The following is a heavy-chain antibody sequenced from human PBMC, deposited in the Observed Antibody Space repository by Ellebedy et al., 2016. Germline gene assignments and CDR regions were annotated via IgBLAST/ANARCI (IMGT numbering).Heavy chain of an antibody. D-gene: IGHD3-3*01. Sequence: GESLKISCAASGFSLSSYSMNWVRLAPGKGLEWISYVSSSSSSEYYADSVKGRFTISRDNAKNSLYLQMNSLRGEDTAVYYCARGTGPTSFYFDYWGQGTQVTVSS. J-gene: IGHJ4*02. CDR1: GFSLSSYS. CDR2: VSSSSSSE. CDR3: ARGTGPTSFYFDY. V-gene: IGHV3-48*04.